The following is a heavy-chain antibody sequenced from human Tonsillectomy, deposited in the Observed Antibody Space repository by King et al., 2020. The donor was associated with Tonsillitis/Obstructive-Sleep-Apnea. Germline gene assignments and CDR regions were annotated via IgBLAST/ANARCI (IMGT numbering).Heavy chain of an antibody. CDR2: IYYSGST. Sequence: QLQESGPGLVKPSQTLSLTCTVSGGSISSGGYYWSWVLQHPGKGLEWIGYIYYSGSTYYNPSLKSRVTISVETSKNQFSLKLSSVTAADTAVYYCARDSNMVRGAAYYFDYWGQGTLVTVSS. CDR1: GGSISSGGYY. J-gene: IGHJ4*02. D-gene: IGHD3-10*01. V-gene: IGHV4-31*03. CDR3: ARDSNMVRGAAYYFDY.